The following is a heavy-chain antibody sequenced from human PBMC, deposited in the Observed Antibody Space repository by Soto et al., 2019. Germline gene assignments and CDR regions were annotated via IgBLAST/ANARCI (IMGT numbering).Heavy chain of an antibody. V-gene: IGHV3-23*01. CDR3: AKDRWGEDVYVDS. CDR2: INGRGET. J-gene: IGHJ4*02. D-gene: IGHD3-16*01. Sequence: GASLRLSCAASGSSFRSYDMSWVHQAPGKGLEWVSGINGRGETYYADSVRGRFTISRDKSNNTLYLGLNSLRVDDTAVYYCAKDRWGEDVYVDSWGQGTLVTVSS. CDR1: GSSFRSYD.